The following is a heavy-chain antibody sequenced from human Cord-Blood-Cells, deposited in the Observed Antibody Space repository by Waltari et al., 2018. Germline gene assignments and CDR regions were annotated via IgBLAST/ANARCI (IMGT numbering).Heavy chain of an antibody. CDR3: ARRSGAAAGTVSYWYFDL. J-gene: IGHJ2*01. V-gene: IGHV1-69*01. CDR1: GATFSSYA. CDR2: IIPIFGTA. Sequence: QVQLVQSAAEVKKPGSSVAGSCQASGATFSSYAISSVRQAPGQGLEWMGGIIPIFGTANYAQKFQGRVTITADESTSTAYMELSSLRSEDTAVYYCARRSGAAAGTVSYWYFDLWGRGTLVTVSS. D-gene: IGHD6-13*01.